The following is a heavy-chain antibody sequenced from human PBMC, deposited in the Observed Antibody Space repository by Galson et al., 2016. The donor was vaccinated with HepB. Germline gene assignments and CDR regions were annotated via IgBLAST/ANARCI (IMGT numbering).Heavy chain of an antibody. D-gene: IGHD3-16*01. CDR1: GGSISSGNHY. CDR3: AREYMNTFGGVWYGGFDT. V-gene: IGHV4-61*02. Sequence: TLSLTCTVSGGSISSGNHYWSWVRQPAGKGLEWIGRIYTSGSTNYNPSLKSRVTISLDTSKNQFSLKLSSVTAADTAVYYCAREYMNTFGGVWYGGFDTWGQGTVVTVSS. CDR2: IYTSGST. J-gene: IGHJ3*02.